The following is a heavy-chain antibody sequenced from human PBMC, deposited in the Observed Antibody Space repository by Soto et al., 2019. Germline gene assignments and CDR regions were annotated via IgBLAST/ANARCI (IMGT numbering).Heavy chain of an antibody. J-gene: IGHJ4*02. CDR2: IWYDGSNK. CDR1: GFTFSSYG. CDR3: ARDSSLARFDY. V-gene: IGHV3-33*01. Sequence: GGSLRLSCAASGFTFSSYGMHWVRQAPGKGLEWVAVIWYDGSNKYYADSVKGRFTISRDNSKNTLYLQMNSLRAEDTAVYYCARDSSLARFDYWGQGTLVTVSS.